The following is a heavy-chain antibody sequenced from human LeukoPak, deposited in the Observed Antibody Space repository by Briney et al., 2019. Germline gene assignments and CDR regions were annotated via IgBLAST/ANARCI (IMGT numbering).Heavy chain of an antibody. Sequence: SETLSLTCTVSGGSISSYYWSWIRQPAGKGLEWIGRIYTSGSTNYNPSLKSRVTMSVDTSKNQFSLKLSSVTAADTAVYYCARGLDPLLQRETLYYYYYMDVWGKGTTVTVSS. D-gene: IGHD3-22*01. CDR1: GGSISSYY. CDR3: ARGLDPLLQRETLYYYYYMDV. J-gene: IGHJ6*03. V-gene: IGHV4-4*07. CDR2: IYTSGST.